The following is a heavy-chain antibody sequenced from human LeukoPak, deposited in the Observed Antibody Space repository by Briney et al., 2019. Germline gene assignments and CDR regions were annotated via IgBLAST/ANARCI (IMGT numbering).Heavy chain of an antibody. J-gene: IGHJ4*02. Sequence: GGSLRLSCAASGFTVSSNYMSWVRQAPGKGPEWVSVIYSGGGTRYADSVKGRFTISRDNSNNTLYLQMNSLRAEDTAVYYCARDLGGYNPFDYWGQGTLVTVSS. V-gene: IGHV3-53*01. CDR3: ARDLGGYNPFDY. D-gene: IGHD5-24*01. CDR2: IYSGGGT. CDR1: GFTVSSNY.